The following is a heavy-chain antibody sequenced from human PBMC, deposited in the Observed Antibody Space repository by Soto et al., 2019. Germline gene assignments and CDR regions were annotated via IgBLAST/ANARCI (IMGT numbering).Heavy chain of an antibody. CDR1: GGSISSSNW. CDR3: ARGYSSSWFAFDY. CDR2: IYHSGST. V-gene: IGHV4-4*02. Sequence: LSLTCAVSGGSISSSNWWSWVRQPPGKGLEWIGEIYHSGSTNYNPSLKSRVTISVDKSKNQFSLKLSSVTAADTAVYYCARGYSSSWFAFDYWGQGTLVTVSS. D-gene: IGHD6-13*01. J-gene: IGHJ4*02.